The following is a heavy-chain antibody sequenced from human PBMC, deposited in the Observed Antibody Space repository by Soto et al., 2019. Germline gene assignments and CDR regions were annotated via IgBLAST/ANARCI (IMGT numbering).Heavy chain of an antibody. Sequence: ASVKVSCKASGYTFTSYDINWVRQATGQGLEWMGWMNPNSGNTGYAQKFQGRVTMTRNTSISTAYMELSSLRSEDTAVYYCARGRIDDFWSGYYFVKTQFDYWGQGTLVTVSS. D-gene: IGHD3-3*01. CDR3: ARGRIDDFWSGYYFVKTQFDY. CDR1: GYTFTSYD. J-gene: IGHJ4*02. V-gene: IGHV1-8*01. CDR2: MNPNSGNT.